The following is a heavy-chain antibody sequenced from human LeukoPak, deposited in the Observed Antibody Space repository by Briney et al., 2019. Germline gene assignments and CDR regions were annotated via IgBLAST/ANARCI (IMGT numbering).Heavy chain of an antibody. CDR2: IYYSGGT. D-gene: IGHD6-13*01. Sequence: SETLSLTCTVSGGSISSYYWSWIRQPPGEGLEWIGYIYYSGGTNYNPSLKSRVTISVDTSKNQFSLKLSSVTAADTAVYYCARGLMMAVAGRGEFHYWGQGTLVTVSS. J-gene: IGHJ4*02. CDR1: GGSISSYY. CDR3: ARGLMMAVAGRGEFHY. V-gene: IGHV4-59*01.